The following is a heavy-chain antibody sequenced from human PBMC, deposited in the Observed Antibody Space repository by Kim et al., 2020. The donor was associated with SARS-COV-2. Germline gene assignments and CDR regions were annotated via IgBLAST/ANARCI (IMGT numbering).Heavy chain of an antibody. CDR2: ITSGGGAT. CDR3: ARDLRGVDSA. D-gene: IGHD3-10*01. Sequence: GGSLRLSCAASGFTFSNYVMTWVRQAPGKGLEWVSSITSGGGATYYADSVKGRFTISRDNSKSTLYLQMNSLRAEDTAVYYCARDLRGVDSAWGQGTLVTVSS. V-gene: IGHV3-23*01. J-gene: IGHJ5*02. CDR1: GFTFSNYV.